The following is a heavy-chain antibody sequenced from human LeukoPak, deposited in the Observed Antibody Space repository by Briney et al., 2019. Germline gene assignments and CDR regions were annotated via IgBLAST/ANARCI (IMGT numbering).Heavy chain of an antibody. Sequence: PGGSLRLSCAASGFTFDDYGMSWVRQAPGKGLEWVSGINWNGGSTDYADSVKGRFTISRDNAKNSLYLQINSLRAEDTAVYYCARSSYSSSSSVWGQGTMVTVSS. CDR2: INWNGGST. CDR1: GFTFDDYG. J-gene: IGHJ3*01. CDR3: ARSSYSSSSSV. D-gene: IGHD6-6*01. V-gene: IGHV3-20*04.